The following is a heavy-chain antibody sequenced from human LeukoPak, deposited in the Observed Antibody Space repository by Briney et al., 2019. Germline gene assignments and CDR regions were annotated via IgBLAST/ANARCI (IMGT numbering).Heavy chain of an antibody. V-gene: IGHV1-18*01. CDR1: GYTVTSYG. J-gene: IGHJ4*02. D-gene: IGHD6-19*01. CDR2: FTAYIAKP. Sequence: APVKVSCKASGYTVTSYGISWGRQAPRQGLEGRAWFTAYIAKPNYAQTLQGRSTMTTDPTTSTPYMQLRSLRSDATAVYYCAGGGALAGYVPDYGGQGTLVTVSS. CDR3: AGGGALAGYVPDY.